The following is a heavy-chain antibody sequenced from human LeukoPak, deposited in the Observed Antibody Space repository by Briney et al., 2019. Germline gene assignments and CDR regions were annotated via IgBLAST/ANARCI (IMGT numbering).Heavy chain of an antibody. CDR2: MIPIFCSG. CDR1: GCTFISYA. V-gene: IGHV1-69*05. CDR3: ARSTAVVTSRTNYFQD. J-gene: IGHJ1*01. D-gene: IGHD4-23*01. Sequence: GSSVTVSFTCSGCTFISYAISWVRQAPGQGLEWMGGMIPIFCSGNYAQNFQGRVTLPTDEYTRTAYMELSSLRPGDTAVYYCARSTAVVTSRTNYFQDGGQGTLVTVYS.